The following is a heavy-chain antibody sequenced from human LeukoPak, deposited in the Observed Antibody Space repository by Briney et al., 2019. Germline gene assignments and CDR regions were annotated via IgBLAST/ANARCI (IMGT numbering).Heavy chain of an antibody. CDR3: AKDDNYIRFLS. CDR2: ISGSGGNT. J-gene: IGHJ5*02. Sequence: GETLRLTCAASGFTFSSHGMNWVRQAPGKGLEWVSGISGSGGNTYYADSVKGRFTISRDNSKNTLYLQMNSLRAEDTAVYYCAKDDNYIRFLSWGQGTLVTVSS. V-gene: IGHV3-23*01. D-gene: IGHD3-16*01. CDR1: GFTFSSHG.